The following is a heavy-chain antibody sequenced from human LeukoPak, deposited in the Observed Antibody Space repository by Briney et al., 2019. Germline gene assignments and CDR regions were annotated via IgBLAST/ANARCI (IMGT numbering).Heavy chain of an antibody. J-gene: IGHJ4*02. Sequence: SETLSLTCTVSGGSISSYYWSWIRQPPGKGLEWIGYIYYSGSTNYNPSLKSRVTISVDTSKNQFSLKLSSVTAADTAVYYCARQRITMVRGVMGFDYWGQGTLVTASS. V-gene: IGHV4-59*01. CDR2: IYYSGST. CDR1: GGSISSYY. CDR3: ARQRITMVRGVMGFDY. D-gene: IGHD3-10*01.